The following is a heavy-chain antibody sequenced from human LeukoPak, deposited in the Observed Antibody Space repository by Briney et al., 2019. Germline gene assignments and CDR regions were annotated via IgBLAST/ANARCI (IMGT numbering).Heavy chain of an antibody. Sequence: PGGSLRLSCTTSGFTIGDYAVTWVSQAPGKGLEWVGFIRSKTYGGTTEYAASVKGRFTISRDDSKSIAYLQMNSLKTEETAVYYCARGQVDILTGWDYWGQGTLVTVSS. CDR2: IRSKTYGGTT. J-gene: IGHJ4*02. D-gene: IGHD3-9*01. V-gene: IGHV3-49*04. CDR3: ARGQVDILTGWDY. CDR1: GFTIGDYA.